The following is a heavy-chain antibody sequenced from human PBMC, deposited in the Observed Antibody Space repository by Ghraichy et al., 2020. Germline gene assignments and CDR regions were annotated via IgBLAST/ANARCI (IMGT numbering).Heavy chain of an antibody. CDR3: ATPPGVVPAAMDAFDI. V-gene: IGHV3-23*01. D-gene: IGHD2-2*01. CDR2: ISGSGGST. J-gene: IGHJ3*02. Sequence: GGSLRLSCAASGFTFSSYAMSWVRQAPGKGLEWVSAISGSGGSTYYADSVKGRFTISRDNSKNTLYLQMNSLRAEDTAVYYCATPPGVVPAAMDAFDIWGQGTMVTVSS. CDR1: GFTFSSYA.